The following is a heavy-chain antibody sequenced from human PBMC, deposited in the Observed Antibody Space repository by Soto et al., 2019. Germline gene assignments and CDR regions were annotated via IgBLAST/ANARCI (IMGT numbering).Heavy chain of an antibody. D-gene: IGHD6-19*01. CDR2: IFYSGGT. J-gene: IGHJ4*02. V-gene: IGHV4-59*01. CDR1: GGSISGYY. Sequence: SETLSLTCSVSGGSISGYYWTWIRQPPGKGLEWIGYIFYSGGTNYNPSLKSRVTMSVDTSKNQFSLKVSSVTAADTAVYYCARVGSSGWSPDYWGRGTLVTVSS. CDR3: ARVGSSGWSPDY.